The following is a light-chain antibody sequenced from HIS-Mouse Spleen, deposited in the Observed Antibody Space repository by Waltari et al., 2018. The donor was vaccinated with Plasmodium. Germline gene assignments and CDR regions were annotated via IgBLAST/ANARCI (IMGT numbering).Light chain of an antibody. CDR3: MIWPSNASGV. Sequence: QPVLTQPPSSSASPGESARLTCTLPSDINVGSYYIYWYQPKPGSPPRYLLYYYSDSDKGQGSGVPSRFSGSKDASANTGILLISGLQAEDEADYYCMIWPSNASGVFGGGTKLTVL. CDR1: SDINVGSYY. CDR2: YYSDSDK. J-gene: IGLJ3*02. V-gene: IGLV5-37*01.